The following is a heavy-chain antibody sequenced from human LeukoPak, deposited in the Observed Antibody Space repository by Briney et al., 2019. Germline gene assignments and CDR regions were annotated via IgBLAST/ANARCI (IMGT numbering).Heavy chain of an antibody. CDR1: GGSISSSSSYY. J-gene: IGHJ4*02. V-gene: IGHV4-39*01. D-gene: IGHD5-12*01. CDR3: ARLDYSGYGAYDY. Sequence: SETLSLTCTVSGGSISSSSSYYWGWIRQPPGKGPEWIGNIYYGGSTYYNPSLKSRVTISVDTSKNQFSLKLSSVTAADTAVYYCARLDYSGYGAYDYWGQGTLVTVSS. CDR2: IYYGGST.